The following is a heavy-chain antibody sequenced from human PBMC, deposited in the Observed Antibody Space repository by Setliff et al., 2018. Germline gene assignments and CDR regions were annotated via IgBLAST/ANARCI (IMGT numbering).Heavy chain of an antibody. V-gene: IGHV3-23*01. Sequence: GGSLRLSCAASGFAFSHYAMSWVRQAPGKGLERVSAISDTGINTYYADSVKGRFTVSRDNSKSTLYLQMNSLRAEDTAVYYCARNWHWGFDPWGRGALVTVSS. J-gene: IGHJ5*02. CDR2: ISDTGINT. CDR1: GFAFSHYA. CDR3: ARNWHWGFDP. D-gene: IGHD1-7*01.